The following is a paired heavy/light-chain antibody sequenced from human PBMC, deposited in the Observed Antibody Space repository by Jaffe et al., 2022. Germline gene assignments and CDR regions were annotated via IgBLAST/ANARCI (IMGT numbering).Heavy chain of an antibody. CDR1: GFNFNDYG. Sequence: QVHLVESGGGVVQPGGSLRLSCAASGFNFNDYGMHWVRQAPGKGLEWVAFIRYHGSNTYYVDSVKGRFTISRDNSRSTLYLQMNSLRVEDTAIYYCARVNLYGDMTWFYFEYWGRGTLVTVSS. J-gene: IGHJ4*02. CDR3: ARVNLYGDMTWFYFEY. CDR2: IRYHGSNT. V-gene: IGHV3-30*02. D-gene: IGHD4-17*01.
Light chain of an antibody. Sequence: QSVLTQPPSVSGAPGQRVTISCTGSTSNIGAGYDVHWYQQFPGTAPKLLIYGNKNRPSGVPDRFSGSRSGASASLAITGLQADDEADYYCQSYDSNLSGSVFGGGTKLTVL. V-gene: IGLV1-40*01. CDR3: QSYDSNLSGSV. CDR1: TSNIGAGYD. J-gene: IGLJ3*02. CDR2: GNK.